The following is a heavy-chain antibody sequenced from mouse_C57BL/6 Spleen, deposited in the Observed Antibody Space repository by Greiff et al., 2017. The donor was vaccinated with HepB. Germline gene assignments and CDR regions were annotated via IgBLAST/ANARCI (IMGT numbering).Heavy chain of an antibody. CDR2: INPSSGYT. CDR3: ARERGNWDY. D-gene: IGHD2-1*01. CDR1: GYTFTSYT. Sequence: QVHVKQSGAELARPGASVKMSCKASGYTFTSYTMHWVKQRPGQGLEWIGYINPSSGYTKYNQKFKDKATLTADKSSSTAYMQLSSLTSEDSAVYYCARERGNWDYWGQGTSVTVSS. V-gene: IGHV1-4*01. J-gene: IGHJ4*01.